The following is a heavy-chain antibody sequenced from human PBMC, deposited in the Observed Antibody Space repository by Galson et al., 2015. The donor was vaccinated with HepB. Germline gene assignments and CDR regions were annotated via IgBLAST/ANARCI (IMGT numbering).Heavy chain of an antibody. CDR3: ARDLGGGQGWKLPTPLFDF. CDR1: GYTLTELS. J-gene: IGHJ4*02. CDR2: FDPEDGET. V-gene: IGHV1-24*01. D-gene: IGHD4-23*01. Sequence: SVKVSCKVSGYTLTELSMHWVRQAPGKGLEWMGGFDPEDGETIYAQKFQGRVTMTEDTSTSTAYMELRSLRSDDTAVYYCARDLGGGQGWKLPTPLFDFWGQGTLVTVSS.